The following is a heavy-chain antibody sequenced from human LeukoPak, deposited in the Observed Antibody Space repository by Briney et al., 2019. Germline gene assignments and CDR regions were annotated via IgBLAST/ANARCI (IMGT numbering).Heavy chain of an antibody. CDR1: GFTFSSYA. Sequence: PGGSLRLSCAASGFTFSSYAMSWVRQAPGKGLEWVSAISGSGGSTYYADSVKGRFTISRDNSKNTLYLQMNSLRAEDTAVYYCARAGVAVAAFYYYYMDVWGKGTTVTVSS. V-gene: IGHV3-23*01. CDR3: ARAGVAVAAFYYYYMDV. J-gene: IGHJ6*03. D-gene: IGHD6-19*01. CDR2: ISGSGGST.